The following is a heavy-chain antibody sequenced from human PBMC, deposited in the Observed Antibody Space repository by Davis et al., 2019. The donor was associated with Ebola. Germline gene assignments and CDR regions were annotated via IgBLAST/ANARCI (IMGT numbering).Heavy chain of an antibody. V-gene: IGHV4-39*01. J-gene: IGHJ6*02. CDR1: GGSISSSSYY. CDR2: IYYSGST. D-gene: IGHD3-10*01. Sequence: SETLSLTCTVSGGSISSSSYYWGWIRQPPGKGLEWIGSIYYSGSTYYNPSLKSRVTISVDTSKNQFSLKLSSVTAADTDVYYCARQGVIYYYYGMDVWGQGTTVTVSS. CDR3: ARQGVIYYYYGMDV.